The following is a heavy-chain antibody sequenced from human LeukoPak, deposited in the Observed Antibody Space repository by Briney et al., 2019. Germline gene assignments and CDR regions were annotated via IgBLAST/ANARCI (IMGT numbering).Heavy chain of an antibody. CDR2: IYSGGST. Sequence: PEGSLRLSCAASGFTFSTYGMHWVRQAPGKGLEWVSVIYSGGSTYYADSVKGRFTISRDNSKSTLYIQMNSLRAEDTAVYYCARAKPKNMVRGLIMRRESRYYFDYWGQGTLVTVSS. D-gene: IGHD3-10*01. J-gene: IGHJ4*02. CDR1: GFTFSTYG. CDR3: ARAKPKNMVRGLIMRRESRYYFDY. V-gene: IGHV3-53*01.